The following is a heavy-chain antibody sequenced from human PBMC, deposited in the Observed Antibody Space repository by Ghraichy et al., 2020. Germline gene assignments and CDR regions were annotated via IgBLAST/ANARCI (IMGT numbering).Heavy chain of an antibody. CDR3: ARDRGGYGGLVD. Sequence: SETLSLTCTVSGGSISSGNDYWSWLRQPPGKGLQWIGYIHYSGSTYYNPSLKSRLTISVDTSKNNFSLNLTSVTAADTAVYYCARDRGGYGGLVDWGQGTLVIVSS. J-gene: IGHJ4*02. V-gene: IGHV4-30-4*01. D-gene: IGHD5-12*01. CDR1: GGSISSGNDY. CDR2: IHYSGST.